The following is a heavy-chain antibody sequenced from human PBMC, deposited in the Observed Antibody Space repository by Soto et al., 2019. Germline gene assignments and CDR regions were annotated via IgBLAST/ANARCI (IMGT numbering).Heavy chain of an antibody. J-gene: IGHJ4*02. D-gene: IGHD3-22*01. V-gene: IGHV1-69*01. CDR1: GGTFSSYA. CDR3: ARGWGYDSTDYYYAY. CDR2: IIPIFGTA. Sequence: QVQLVQSGAEVKKPGSSVKVSCKASGGTFSSYAISWVRQAPGQGLEWMGGIIPIFGTANHAQKFQGRVTIIADESTSTVYMELCSLRSDDTAIYYCARGWGYDSTDYYYAYWGQGTLVIVSS.